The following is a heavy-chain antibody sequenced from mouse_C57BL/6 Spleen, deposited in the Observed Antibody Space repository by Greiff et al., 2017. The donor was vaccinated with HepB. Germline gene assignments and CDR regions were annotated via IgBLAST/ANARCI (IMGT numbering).Heavy chain of an antibody. J-gene: IGHJ2*01. Sequence: EVKLQESGGGLVQPGGSLSLSCAASGFTFTDYYMSWVRQPPGKALEWLGFIRNKANGYTTEYSASVKGRFTISRDNSQSILYLQMNVRRAEDSATYYGARWGEGDFDYWGQGTTLTVSS. CDR2: IRNKANGYTT. CDR3: ARWGEGDFDY. CDR1: GFTFTDYY. V-gene: IGHV7-3*01.